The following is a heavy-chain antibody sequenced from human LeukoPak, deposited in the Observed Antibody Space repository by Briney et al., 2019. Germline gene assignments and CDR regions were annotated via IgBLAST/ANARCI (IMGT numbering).Heavy chain of an antibody. V-gene: IGHV4-59*01. Sequence: SETLSLNCTVSGGTISSYYWIWIRQPPGKGLEGMGYIYYSGSTNYNPSLKSRATISGDTSNNQFCLKLSSVTATDTAVYYCAGNPSILRPYYFDYWGQGTLVTVSS. CDR1: GGTISSYY. D-gene: IGHD2-21*01. CDR2: IYYSGST. J-gene: IGHJ4*02. CDR3: AGNPSILRPYYFDY.